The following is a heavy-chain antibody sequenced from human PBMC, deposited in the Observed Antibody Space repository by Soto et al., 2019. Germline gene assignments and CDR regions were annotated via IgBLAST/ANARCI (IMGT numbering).Heavy chain of an antibody. CDR1: GYDFSTYW. Sequence: GESLKISCKGSGYDFSTYWIAWVRQKPGQGLEWMGIIYPRDSDTKYSPSFQGQATISADESISTAYLQWNSLKASDTAIYYCARGPNWGSTYFDYWGPGTLVTVSS. CDR2: IYPRDSDT. J-gene: IGHJ4*02. V-gene: IGHV5-51*01. D-gene: IGHD7-27*01. CDR3: ARGPNWGSTYFDY.